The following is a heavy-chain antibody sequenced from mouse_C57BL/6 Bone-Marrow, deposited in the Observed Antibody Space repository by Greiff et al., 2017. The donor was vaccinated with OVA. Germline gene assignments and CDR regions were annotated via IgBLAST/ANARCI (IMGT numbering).Heavy chain of an antibody. Sequence: QVQLQQPGAELVRPGTSVKLSCKASGYTFTSYWMHWVKQRPGQGLEWIGVIDPSDSYTNYNQKFKGKATLTVDTSSSTAYMQLSSLTSEDSAVYYCARQYYFDYWGKGTTLTVSS. CDR3: ARQYYFDY. V-gene: IGHV1-59*01. J-gene: IGHJ2*01. CDR2: IDPSDSYT. CDR1: GYTFTSYW.